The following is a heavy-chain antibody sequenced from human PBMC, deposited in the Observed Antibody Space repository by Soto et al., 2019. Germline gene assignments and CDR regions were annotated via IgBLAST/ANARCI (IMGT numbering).Heavy chain of an antibody. CDR1: GFIFSTYA. CDR3: AKEFEAVEMATTTGY. D-gene: IGHD5-12*01. CDR2: ISGSGGST. J-gene: IGHJ4*02. V-gene: IGHV3-23*01. Sequence: EVQLLESGGGLVQPGGSLRLSCAASGFIFSTYAMSWVRQAPGKGLEWVSAISGSGGSTYYADSVKGRFTISRDNSRNTLYQQMNSLRAKDTAVYYCAKEFEAVEMATTTGYWGQGTLVTVSS.